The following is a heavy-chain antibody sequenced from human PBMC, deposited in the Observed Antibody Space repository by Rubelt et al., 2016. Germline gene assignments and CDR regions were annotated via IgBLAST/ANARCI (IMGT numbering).Heavy chain of an antibody. D-gene: IGHD6-13*01. CDR1: GFTFSSYA. J-gene: IGHJ1*01. Sequence: VQLVESGGGVVQPGRSLRLSCAASGFTFSSYAMHWVRQAPGKGLEWVSAISGSGGSTYYADSVKGRFTISRDNSKNTLYLQMNSLRAEDTAVYYCGRGAGSNWYSEYLQHWGPGTLVTVSS. CDR3: GRGAGSNWYSEYLQH. CDR2: ISGSGGST. V-gene: IGHV3-23*04.